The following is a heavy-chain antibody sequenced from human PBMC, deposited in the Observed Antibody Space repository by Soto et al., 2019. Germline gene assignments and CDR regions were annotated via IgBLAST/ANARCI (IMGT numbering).Heavy chain of an antibody. V-gene: IGHV4-38-2*02. Sequence: SETLSLTCTVSGYSIIRGYYWTFIRQPPGKGLEWIGSMYHSGSTFYNPSLRSRVTISLDTSKNQFSLKLSSVTASDTAVYYCARDTSGYYWFDPWGPGTLVTVSS. CDR3: ARDTSGYYWFDP. J-gene: IGHJ5*02. D-gene: IGHD5-12*01. CDR2: MYHSGST. CDR1: GYSIIRGYY.